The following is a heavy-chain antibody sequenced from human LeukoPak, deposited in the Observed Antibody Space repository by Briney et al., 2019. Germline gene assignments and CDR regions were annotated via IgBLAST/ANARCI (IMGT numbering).Heavy chain of an antibody. CDR3: ARVGKRYCSGGSCYFPLHYYYYMDV. Sequence: KPSETLSLTCAVSGYSISSGYYWGWIRQPPGKGLEWIGEINHSGSTNYNPSLKSRVTISGDTSKNQFSLKLSSVTAADTAVYYCARVGKRYCSGGSCYFPLHYYYYMDVWGKGTTVTVSS. CDR1: GYSISSGYY. J-gene: IGHJ6*03. V-gene: IGHV4-38-2*01. CDR2: INHSGST. D-gene: IGHD2-15*01.